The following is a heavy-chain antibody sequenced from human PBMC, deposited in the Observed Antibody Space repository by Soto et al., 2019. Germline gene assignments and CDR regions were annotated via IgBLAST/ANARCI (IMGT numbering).Heavy chain of an antibody. CDR2: ISAYNGDT. D-gene: IGHD3-9*01. CDR1: GYTFNKYS. Sequence: ASVKVSCKASGYTFNKYSISWVRQAPGQGLEWMGWISAYNGDTNYAQQLQGRVTLTTDTSTSTAYMELRNLRSDDTAVYYCAREATYYDILTGYRPFDYWGQGTLVTVSS. V-gene: IGHV1-18*01. J-gene: IGHJ4*02. CDR3: AREATYYDILTGYRPFDY.